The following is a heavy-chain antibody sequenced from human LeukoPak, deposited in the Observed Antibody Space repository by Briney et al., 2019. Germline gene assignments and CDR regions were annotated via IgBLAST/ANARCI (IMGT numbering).Heavy chain of an antibody. D-gene: IGHD3-16*02. J-gene: IGHJ4*02. Sequence: GGSLRLSCAASGFTFSSYWMSWVRQAPGKGLEWVANIKQDGSEKYYVDSVKGRFTISRDNAKNSLYLQMNSLGAEDTAVYYCARPYYDYVWGSYRSEPPPYYFDYWGQGTLVTVSS. CDR3: ARPYYDYVWGSYRSEPPPYYFDY. CDR2: IKQDGSEK. CDR1: GFTFSSYW. V-gene: IGHV3-7*01.